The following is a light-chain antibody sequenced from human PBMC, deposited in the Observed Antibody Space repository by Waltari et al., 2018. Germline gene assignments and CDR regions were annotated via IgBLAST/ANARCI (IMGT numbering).Light chain of an antibody. CDR3: QTWGTGVWV. J-gene: IGLJ3*02. CDR1: SGHRRSA. Sequence: QLVLTQSPSASASPGAPLKLTRSLTSGHRRSAIAGHQHRPEKGPRYLMKVNSAGSHYKGDGIPDRFSGSSSGAERYLTISSLQSEDEADYYCQTWGTGVWVFGGGTKLTVL. CDR2: VNSAGSH. V-gene: IGLV4-69*01.